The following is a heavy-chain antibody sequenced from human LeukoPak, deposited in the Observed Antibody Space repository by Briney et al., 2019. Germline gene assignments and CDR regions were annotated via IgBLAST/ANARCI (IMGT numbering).Heavy chain of an antibody. Sequence: PGGSLRLSCAASGFTFSSYGMHWVRQAPGKGLEWVAVISYDGSNKYYADSVKGRFTISRDNSKNTLYLQMNSLRAEDTAVYYCAKPPPYCSSTSCYCAFDIWGQGTMVTVSS. CDR1: GFTFSSYG. J-gene: IGHJ3*02. CDR3: AKPPPYCSSTSCYCAFDI. D-gene: IGHD2-2*01. V-gene: IGHV3-30*18. CDR2: ISYDGSNK.